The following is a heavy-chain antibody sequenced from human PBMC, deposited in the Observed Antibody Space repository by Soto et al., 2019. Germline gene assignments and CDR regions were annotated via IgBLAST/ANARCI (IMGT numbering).Heavy chain of an antibody. V-gene: IGHV4-4*07. CDR3: VASLAASGLNWLDP. Sequence: PSETLSLTCSGSGGSISEKYWNWVRQPPGKGLEWIGLIFANGHTDYNPSLKSRVTMSVDASKNQFSLRLTSMTAADTAVYYCVASLAASGLNWLDPWGRGTLVTVSS. D-gene: IGHD6-13*01. J-gene: IGHJ5*02. CDR1: GGSISEKY. CDR2: IFANGHT.